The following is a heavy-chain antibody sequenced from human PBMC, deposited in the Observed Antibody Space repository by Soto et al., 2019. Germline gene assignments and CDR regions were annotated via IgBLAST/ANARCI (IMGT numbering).Heavy chain of an antibody. D-gene: IGHD1-1*01. J-gene: IGHJ3*01. CDR3: AKTPDNWNDAGGDAFDL. V-gene: IGHV3-30*18. Sequence: GGSLSLSCAASGFTFSNFGMHWVRQAPGKGLEWVAVMSYDGSNEDYADSVKGRFTISRDNSRNTLYLQMNSLRAEDTAVYYCAKTPDNWNDAGGDAFDLWGQGTMVTVSS. CDR2: MSYDGSNE. CDR1: GFTFSNFG.